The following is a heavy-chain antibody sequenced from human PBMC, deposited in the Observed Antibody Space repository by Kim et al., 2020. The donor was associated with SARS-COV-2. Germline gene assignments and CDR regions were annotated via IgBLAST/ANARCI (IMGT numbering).Heavy chain of an antibody. V-gene: IGHV4-39*07. CDR1: GGSISSSSYY. CDR2: IYYSGST. J-gene: IGHJ4*02. D-gene: IGHD3-22*01. Sequence: SETLSLTCTVSGGSISSSSYYWGWIRQPPGKGLEWIGSIYYSGSTYYNPSLKSRVTISVDTSKNQFSLKLSSVTAADTAVYYCARGYYYDSSGYLPESFDYWGQGTLVTVSS. CDR3: ARGYYYDSSGYLPESFDY.